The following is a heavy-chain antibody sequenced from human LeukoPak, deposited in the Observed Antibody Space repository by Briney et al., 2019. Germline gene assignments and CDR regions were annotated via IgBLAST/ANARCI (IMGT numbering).Heavy chain of an antibody. V-gene: IGHV3-15*01. CDR1: GFTFSNAW. D-gene: IGHD3-10*01. CDR3: SGGSGSYYDYYYYGMDV. CDR2: IKSKTDGGTT. Sequence: PGGSLRLSRAASGFTFSNAWMSWVRQAPGKGLEWVGRIKSKTDGGTTDYAAPVKGRYTISRDDSKNTLYLQMNSLKTEDTAVSYCSGGSGSYYDYYYYGMDVWGQGTTVTVSS. J-gene: IGHJ6*02.